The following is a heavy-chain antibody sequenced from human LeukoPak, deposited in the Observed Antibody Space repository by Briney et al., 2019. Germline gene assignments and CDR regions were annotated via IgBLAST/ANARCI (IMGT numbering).Heavy chain of an antibody. CDR2: IYSGGST. Sequence: GGSLRLSCAASGLTVTSNYMTWVGQAPGKGLEWVSLIYSGGSTYYADSVKGRFIISRDNSKNTLSLQMKSLRAEDTAIYYCARVRSSGWPYHWFDPWGQGTVVTVSS. CDR1: GLTVTSNY. CDR3: ARVRSSGWPYHWFDP. D-gene: IGHD6-19*01. V-gene: IGHV3-66*01. J-gene: IGHJ5*02.